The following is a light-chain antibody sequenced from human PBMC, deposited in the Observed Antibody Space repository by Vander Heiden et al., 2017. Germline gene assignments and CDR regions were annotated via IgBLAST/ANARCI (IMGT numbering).Light chain of an antibody. CDR3: FSYTGRYSVI. CDR1: SSDVGAYNY. CDR2: EVA. Sequence: QSALTQPRSVSGSPGQSVTISCTGTSSDVGAYNYVSWYQHHPGKAPKLVIYEVAERPSGVPDRFSGSKSGNMASLTISGLQAEDEGDYYCFSYTGRYSVIFGGGTKLAVL. V-gene: IGLV2-11*01. J-gene: IGLJ2*01.